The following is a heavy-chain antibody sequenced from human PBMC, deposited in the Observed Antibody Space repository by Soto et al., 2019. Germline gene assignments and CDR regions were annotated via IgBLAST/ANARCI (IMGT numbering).Heavy chain of an antibody. CDR1: GGSFSGYY. CDR3: ARERYFDWLSEY. CDR2: INHSGST. D-gene: IGHD3-9*01. J-gene: IGHJ4*02. Sequence: QVQLQQWGAGLLKPSETLSLTCAVYGGSFSGYYWSWIRQPPGKGLEWIGEINHSGSTNYNPSLKSRVTLSVDTSKNQFCLKLSSVTAADTAVYYCARERYFDWLSEYWGQGTLVTVSS. V-gene: IGHV4-34*01.